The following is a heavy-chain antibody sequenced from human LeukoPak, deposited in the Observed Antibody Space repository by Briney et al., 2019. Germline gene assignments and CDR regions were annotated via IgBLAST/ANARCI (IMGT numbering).Heavy chain of an antibody. Sequence: GASVKVSCKASGYTFTGYYMHWVRQAPGQGLEWMGWINPNSGGTNYAQKLQGRVTMTRDTSISTAYMELSRLRSDDTAVYYCARGYCSSTSCYQTPHYWGQATLVTVSS. J-gene: IGHJ4*02. D-gene: IGHD2-2*01. CDR1: GYTFTGYY. CDR2: INPNSGGT. CDR3: ARGYCSSTSCYQTPHY. V-gene: IGHV1-2*02.